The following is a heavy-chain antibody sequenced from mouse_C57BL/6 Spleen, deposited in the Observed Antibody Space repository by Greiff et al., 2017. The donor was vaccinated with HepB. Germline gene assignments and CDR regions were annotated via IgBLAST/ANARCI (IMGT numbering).Heavy chain of an antibody. V-gene: IGHV1-76*01. CDR3: ARDGLYGSSLDY. CDR2: IYPGSGNT. CDR1: GYTFTDYY. D-gene: IGHD1-1*01. Sequence: VQLQQSGAELVRPGASVKLSCKASGYTFTDYYINWVKQRPGQGLEWIARIYPGSGNTYYNEKFKGKATLTAEKSSSTAYMQLSSLTSEDSAVYVCARDGLYGSSLDYWGQSTTLTVSS. J-gene: IGHJ2*01.